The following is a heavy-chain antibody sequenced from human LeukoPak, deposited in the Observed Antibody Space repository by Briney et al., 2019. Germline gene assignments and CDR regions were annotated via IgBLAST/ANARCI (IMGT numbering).Heavy chain of an antibody. D-gene: IGHD3-10*01. CDR3: AREESGDGSGSFLLDAFDI. Sequence: PGGSLRLSCEASGFTFDDYAMHWVRQVPGKGLEWVSGITWNSGSIDYADSVKGRFTISRDNSKNTLYLQMNSLRAEDTAVYYCAREESGDGSGSFLLDAFDIWGQGTMVTVSS. CDR2: ITWNSGSI. J-gene: IGHJ3*02. CDR1: GFTFDDYA. V-gene: IGHV3-9*01.